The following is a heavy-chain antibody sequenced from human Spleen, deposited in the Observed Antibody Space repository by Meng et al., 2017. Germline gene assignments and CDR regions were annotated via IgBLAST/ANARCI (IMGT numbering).Heavy chain of an antibody. CDR1: GVTFSGSD. D-gene: IGHD1-20*01. V-gene: IGHV3-73*01. J-gene: IGHJ4*03. CDR3: TIYITGHF. CDR2: IRTRPNSYAT. Sequence: EGSLRLSCAVSGVTFSGSDIHWVRQASGKGLEWVGRIRTRPNSYATAYAASVRGRFTISRDDSKNTAYLQMNSLKTEDTAVYYCTIYITGHFWGQGTLVTVSS.